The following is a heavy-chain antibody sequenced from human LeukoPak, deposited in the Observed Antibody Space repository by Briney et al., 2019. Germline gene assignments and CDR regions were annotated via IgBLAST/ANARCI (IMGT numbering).Heavy chain of an antibody. Sequence: GGSLRLSCAASGFTFSSYGMHWVRQAPGKGLEWVAVISYDGSNKYYADSVKGRFTISRDNSKNTLYLQMNSLRAEDTAVYYCAKAATHYYCYYGMDVWGKGTTVTVSS. CDR3: AKAATHYYCYYGMDV. CDR1: GFTFSSYG. D-gene: IGHD2-15*01. J-gene: IGHJ6*04. V-gene: IGHV3-30*18. CDR2: ISYDGSNK.